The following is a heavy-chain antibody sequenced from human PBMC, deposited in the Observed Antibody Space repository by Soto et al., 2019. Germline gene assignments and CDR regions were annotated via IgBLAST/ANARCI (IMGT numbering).Heavy chain of an antibody. CDR3: TSRLDGHWYFDL. V-gene: IGHV4-30-4*01. J-gene: IGHJ2*01. D-gene: IGHD3-3*01. CDR2: IYHSETT. CDR1: GGSISTGDYY. Sequence: QVQLQESGPGLVKPSQTLSLTCIVSGGSISTGDYYWSWIRQPPGKGLEWIGYIYHSETTYYNPAPRRQVTVSLYTSKNQFSLKLSSVTAADTAVYYCTSRLDGHWYFDLWGRGTLVTGSS.